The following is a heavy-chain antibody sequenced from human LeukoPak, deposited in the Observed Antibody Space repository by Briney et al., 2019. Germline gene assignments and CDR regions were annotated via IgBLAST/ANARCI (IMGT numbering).Heavy chain of an antibody. CDR3: AKRVAAPGRTYYFDY. V-gene: IGHV3-23*01. CDR2: IGTSVSDT. CDR1: GFTFSSNA. D-gene: IGHD6-13*01. J-gene: IGHJ4*02. Sequence: GSLRLSCAASGFTFSSNALSWVRQAPGKGLEWVSVIGTSVSDTYYADSVKGRFTISRDNSKNTVYLQLNSLRAKDTAVYYCAKRVAAPGRTYYFDYWGQGTLVIVSS.